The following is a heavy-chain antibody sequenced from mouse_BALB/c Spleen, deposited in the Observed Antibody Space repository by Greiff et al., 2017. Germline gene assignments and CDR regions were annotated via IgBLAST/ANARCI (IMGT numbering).Heavy chain of an antibody. CDR3: ARSTGYAMDY. Sequence: EVKVVESGGGLVQPGGSRKLYCAASGFTFSSFGMHWVRQAPEKGLEWVAYISSGSSTIYYADTVKGRFTISRDNPKNTLFLQMTSLRSEDTAMYYCARSTGYAMDYWGQGTSVTVSS. J-gene: IGHJ4*01. D-gene: IGHD6-1*01. CDR1: GFTFSSFG. V-gene: IGHV5-17*02. CDR2: ISSGSSTI.